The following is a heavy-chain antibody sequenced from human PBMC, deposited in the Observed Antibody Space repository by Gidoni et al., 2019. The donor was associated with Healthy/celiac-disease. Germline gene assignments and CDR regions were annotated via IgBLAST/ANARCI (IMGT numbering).Heavy chain of an antibody. Sequence: QVQLVQSGAEVKKPGSSVKVSCKASGGTFSSYTISCVRQAPGQGLEWMGRIIPILGIANYAQKFQGRVTITADKSTSTAYMELSSLRSEDTAVYYCARDLGGYNSNYWGQGTLVTVSS. CDR1: GGTFSSYT. D-gene: IGHD5-12*01. J-gene: IGHJ4*02. V-gene: IGHV1-69*08. CDR3: ARDLGGYNSNY. CDR2: IIPILGIA.